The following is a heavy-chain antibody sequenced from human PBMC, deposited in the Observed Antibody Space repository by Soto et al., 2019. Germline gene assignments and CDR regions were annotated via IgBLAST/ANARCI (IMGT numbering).Heavy chain of an antibody. CDR2: ISIYVSYS. J-gene: IGHJ5*01. CDR1: GYIFSNYG. D-gene: IGHD6-13*01. Sequence: VQLLQSGAELKMPGASVKVSCKTSGYIFSNYGLTWVRQAPGQGLEWMGWISIYVSYSHSSPRFHDRLIMTTDTTTTTAFMELRNLRIDNTAVYFCAMNSSSDWLDSWGQGTLITVS. CDR3: AMNSSSDWLDS. V-gene: IGHV1-18*01.